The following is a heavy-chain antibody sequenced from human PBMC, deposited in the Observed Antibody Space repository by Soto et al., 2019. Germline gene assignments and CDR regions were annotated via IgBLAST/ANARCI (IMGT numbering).Heavy chain of an antibody. V-gene: IGHV3-21*01. CDR3: ARLEPHRLSAFDI. J-gene: IGHJ3*02. CDR1: GFTFSSYS. D-gene: IGHD1-1*01. Sequence: PEGSLRLSCAASGFTFSSYSMNWVRQAPGKGLEWVSSISSSSSYIYYADSVKGRFTISRDNAKNSLYLQMNSLRAEDTAVYYCARLEPHRLSAFDIWGQGTMVTVSS. CDR2: ISSSSSYI.